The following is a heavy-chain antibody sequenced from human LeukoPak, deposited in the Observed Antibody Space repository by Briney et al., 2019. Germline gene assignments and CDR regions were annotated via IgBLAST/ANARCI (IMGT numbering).Heavy chain of an antibody. CDR3: ARAGVYYGSLGDAFDI. D-gene: IGHD3-10*01. CDR1: GYTFTSYG. Sequence: GASVKVSCKASGYTFTSYGISWVRQAPGQGLEWMGIINPSGGSTSYAQKFQGRVTMTRDTSTSTVYMELSSLRSEDTAVYYCARAGVYYGSLGDAFDIWGQGTMVTVSS. V-gene: IGHV1-46*01. J-gene: IGHJ3*02. CDR2: INPSGGST.